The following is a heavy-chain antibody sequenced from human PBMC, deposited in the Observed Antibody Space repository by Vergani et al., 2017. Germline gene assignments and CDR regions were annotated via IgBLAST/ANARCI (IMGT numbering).Heavy chain of an antibody. CDR3: ARVKGPSNXCDP. CDR2: INAGNGNT. CDR1: GYTFTSYA. Sequence: QVQLVQSGAEVKKPGASVKVSCKASGYTFTSYAMHWVRQAPGQRLEWMGWINAGNGNTKYSQKFQGRVTMTRDTAASTAYMELRSLRSEDTAVYYCARVKGPSNXCDPWGQGTLVTVTS. J-gene: IGHJ5*02. D-gene: IGHD2-21*01. V-gene: IGHV1-3*01.